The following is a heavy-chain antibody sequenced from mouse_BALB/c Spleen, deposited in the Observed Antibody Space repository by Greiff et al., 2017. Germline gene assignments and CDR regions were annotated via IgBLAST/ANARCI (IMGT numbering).Heavy chain of an antibody. CDR2: ISNGGGST. J-gene: IGHJ2*01. CDR3: ARQGAGTSFDY. Sequence: EVQLQESGGGLVQPGGSLKLSCAASGFTFSSYTMSWVRQTPEKRLEWVAYISNGGGSTYYPDTVKGRFTISRDNAKNTLYLQMSSLKSEDTAMYYCARQGAGTSFDYWGQGTTLTVSS. CDR1: GFTFSSYT. D-gene: IGHD4-1*01. V-gene: IGHV5-12-2*01.